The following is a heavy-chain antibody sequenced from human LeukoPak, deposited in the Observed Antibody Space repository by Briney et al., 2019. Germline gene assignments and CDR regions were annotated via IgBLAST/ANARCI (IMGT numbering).Heavy chain of an antibody. CDR3: AELGITMIGGV. D-gene: IGHD3-10*02. CDR1: GFTFSSYE. V-gene: IGHV3-48*03. Sequence: GGSLRLSSAASGFTFSSYEMNWVRQAPGKGLEWVSYISSSGSTIYYADSVKGRFTISRDNAKNSLYLQMNSLRAEDTAVYYCAELGITMIGGVWGKGTTVTISS. CDR2: ISSSGSTI. J-gene: IGHJ6*04.